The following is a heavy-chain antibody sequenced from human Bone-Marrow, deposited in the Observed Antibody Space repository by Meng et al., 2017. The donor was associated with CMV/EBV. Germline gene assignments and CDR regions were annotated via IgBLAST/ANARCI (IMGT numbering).Heavy chain of an antibody. Sequence: GGSLRLSCAASGFTFDDYAMHWVRQAPGKGLDWVSGISWNSGSIGYADSVKGRFTISRDNAKNSLYLQMNSLRTDDTAVYYCARGEAGTHFDNWGQGTLVTVSS. V-gene: IGHV3-9*01. CDR1: GFTFDDYA. CDR3: ARGEAGTHFDN. D-gene: IGHD6-13*01. CDR2: ISWNSGSI. J-gene: IGHJ4*02.